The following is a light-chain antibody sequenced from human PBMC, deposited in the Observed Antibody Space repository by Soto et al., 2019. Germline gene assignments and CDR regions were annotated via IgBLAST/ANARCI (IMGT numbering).Light chain of an antibody. V-gene: IGKV3-20*01. Sequence: EIVLTQSPGTLSLSPVETATLSCMASQSVSINYLAWYQRKPGQAPRLLMFGASRRATGIPDRFNGSGSGTDFILTISRLEPEDVAVYYCQQHGTSPYTFGQGTRLEI. CDR1: QSVSINY. J-gene: IGKJ5*01. CDR2: GAS. CDR3: QQHGTSPYT.